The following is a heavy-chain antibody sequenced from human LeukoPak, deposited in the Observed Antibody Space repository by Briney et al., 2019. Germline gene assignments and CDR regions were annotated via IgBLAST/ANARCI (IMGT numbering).Heavy chain of an antibody. CDR2: ISSSGSTI. CDR1: GFTFTSYN. CDR3: AELGITMIGGV. V-gene: IGHV3-48*04. J-gene: IGHJ6*04. Sequence: GGSLRLSCAASGFTFTSYNMNWVRQAPGKGLEWISFISSSGSTIYYADSVKGRFTISRDNAKNSLYLQMNSLRAEDTAVYYCAELGITMIGGVWGEGTTVTISS. D-gene: IGHD3-10*02.